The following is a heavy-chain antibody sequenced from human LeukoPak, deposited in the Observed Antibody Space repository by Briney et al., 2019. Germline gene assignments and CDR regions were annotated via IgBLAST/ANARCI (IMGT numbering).Heavy chain of an antibody. D-gene: IGHD5-18*01. CDR1: GFTFSSYA. CDR3: AKGGKTYPGYGYDYYYYGMDV. V-gene: IGHV3-23*01. CDR2: ISVSGGST. Sequence: GGSLRLSCAASGFTFSSYAMSWIRQDPGKWLEWVSAISVSGGSTYYADSVKGRFTISRDNSKNTLYLQMNSLRAEDTAVYYCAKGGKTYPGYGYDYYYYGMDVWGQGTTVTVSS. J-gene: IGHJ6*02.